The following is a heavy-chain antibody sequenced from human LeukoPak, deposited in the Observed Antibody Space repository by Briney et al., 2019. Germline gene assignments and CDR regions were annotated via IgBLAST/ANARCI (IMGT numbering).Heavy chain of an antibody. CDR1: GGSISSSSYY. CDR2: IYYSGST. D-gene: IGHD4-11*01. Sequence: SETLSLTCTVSGGSISSSSYYWGWIRQPPGKGLEWIGSIYYSGSTYYNPSLKSRVTISVDTSKNQFSLKLSSVTAADTAVYYCARRVRYSSLDYWGQGTLVTVSS. CDR3: ARRVRYSSLDY. J-gene: IGHJ4*02. V-gene: IGHV4-39*01.